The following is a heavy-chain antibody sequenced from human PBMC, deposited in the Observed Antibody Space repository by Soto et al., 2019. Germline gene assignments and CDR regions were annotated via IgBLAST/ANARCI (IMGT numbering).Heavy chain of an antibody. CDR3: VRDGTKTLRDWFDP. Sequence: SETLSLTCTVSGASISGFYWSWIRKSAGKGLEWIGRIYATGTTDYNASLKSRVMMSVDTSKKQFSLKLRSVTAADTAVYYCVRDGTKTLRDWFDPWGQGISVTVSS. J-gene: IGHJ5*02. CDR1: GASISGFY. V-gene: IGHV4-4*07. CDR2: IYATGTT. D-gene: IGHD1-1*01.